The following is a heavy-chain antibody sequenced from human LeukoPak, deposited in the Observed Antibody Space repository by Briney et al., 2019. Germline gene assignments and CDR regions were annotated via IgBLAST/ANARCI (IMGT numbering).Heavy chain of an antibody. CDR2: IIPIFGTA. CDR1: GGTFNSYA. D-gene: IGHD2-8*01. J-gene: IGHJ4*02. V-gene: IGHV1-69*13. CDR3: ARNGAARVYFDY. Sequence: GASVKVSCKASGGTFNSYAISWVRQAPGQGLEWMGGIIPIFGTANYAQKFQGRVTITADESTSTAYMELSSLRSEDTAVYYCARNGAARVYFDYWGQGTLVTVSS.